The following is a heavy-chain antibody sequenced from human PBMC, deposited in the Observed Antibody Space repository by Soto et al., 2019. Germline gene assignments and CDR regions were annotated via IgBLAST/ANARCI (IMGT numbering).Heavy chain of an antibody. CDR2: IYYTGIT. J-gene: IGHJ6*02. CDR1: GVSIVYYY. V-gene: IGHV4-59*01. D-gene: IGHD2-2*01. Sequence: PSETLSLTCSVSGVSIVYYYWNWIRKPPGKGLEWLGHIYYTGITAYNPSLNRRITISVDTAKNQISLNLGSVTAADTAVYYCALFPARPYYHGVDVWRPAPALTV. CDR3: ALFPARPYYHGVDV.